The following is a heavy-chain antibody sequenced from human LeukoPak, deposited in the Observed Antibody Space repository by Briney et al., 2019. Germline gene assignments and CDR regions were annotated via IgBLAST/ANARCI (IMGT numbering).Heavy chain of an antibody. J-gene: IGHJ4*02. Sequence: ASVKVSCKASGYTFTSYGISWVRQAPGQGLEWMGWISAYNGNTNYAQKLQGRVTMTTDTSTSTAYMELRSLRSDDTAVYYCAAAANWNDGTSFDYWGQGTLVTVSS. CDR2: ISAYNGNT. D-gene: IGHD1-20*01. CDR1: GYTFTSYG. CDR3: AAAANWNDGTSFDY. V-gene: IGHV1-18*01.